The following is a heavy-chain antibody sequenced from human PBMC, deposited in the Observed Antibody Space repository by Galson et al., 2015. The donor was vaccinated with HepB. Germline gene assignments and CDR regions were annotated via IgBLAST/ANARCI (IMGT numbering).Heavy chain of an antibody. Sequence: LSLTCTVSAASISSGHWWTWVRQPPGKGLEWIGQIYHNGLSKYNPSLKSRVTISVDKSQKQFSLKLNSVTAADTAVYFCANYLAVPSDFEYWGQGTLVTVSS. CDR1: AASISSGHW. J-gene: IGHJ4*02. V-gene: IGHV4-4*01. CDR3: ANYLAVPSDFEY. CDR2: IYHNGLS. D-gene: IGHD2-2*01.